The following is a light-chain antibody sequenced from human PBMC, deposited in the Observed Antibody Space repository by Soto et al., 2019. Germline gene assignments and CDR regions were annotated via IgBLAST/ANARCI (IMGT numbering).Light chain of an antibody. CDR2: RNN. CDR3: AAWDDSLSGYV. Sequence: QSVLTQPPSASGTPGQRVSISCSGSRSNIGRNYVYWYQQLPGTAPKLLIQRNNERPSGVPDRFSGSKSGTSVSLAISGLRSEDEATYYCAAWDDSLSGYVFGTGTKVTVL. CDR1: RSNIGRNY. V-gene: IGLV1-47*01. J-gene: IGLJ1*01.